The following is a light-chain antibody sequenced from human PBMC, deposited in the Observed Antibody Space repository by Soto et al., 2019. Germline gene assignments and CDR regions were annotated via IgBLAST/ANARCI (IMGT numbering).Light chain of an antibody. CDR1: QNIGEK. J-gene: IGKJ3*01. Sequence: DIQMTQSPSPLSASVGDRVTITCRASQNIGEKLAWYQQEPGKAPNLLVYDASSLQSGVPSRFSGSGSGTEFTLTISSLQSDDAATYYCQHYNAYLFIFGPGTKVQI. CDR2: DAS. CDR3: QHYNAYLFI. V-gene: IGKV1-5*01.